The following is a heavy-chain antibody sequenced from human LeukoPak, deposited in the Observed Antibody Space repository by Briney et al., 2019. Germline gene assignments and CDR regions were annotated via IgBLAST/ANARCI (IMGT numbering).Heavy chain of an antibody. D-gene: IGHD2-15*01. CDR2: IYYSGST. J-gene: IGHJ5*02. CDR1: GGSISSGDYY. V-gene: IGHV4-30-4*01. CDR3: ARDGDQTRYCSGGSCYSSWFDP. Sequence: PSQTLSLTCTVSGGSISSGDYYWSWIRQPPGKGLEWLGYIYYSGSTYYNPSLKSRVTISVDTSKNQFSLKLSSVTAADTAVYYCARDGDQTRYCSGGSCYSSWFDPWGQGTLVTVSS.